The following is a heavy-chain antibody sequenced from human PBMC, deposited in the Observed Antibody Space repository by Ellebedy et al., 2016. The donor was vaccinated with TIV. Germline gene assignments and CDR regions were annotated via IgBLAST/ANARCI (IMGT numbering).Heavy chain of an antibody. D-gene: IGHD5-18*01. Sequence: MPSDTLSLTCTVSGGSISSYYWNLIRQPPGKGLEWIGYISYSGSTSYNPSLKSRVTISVDTSKNQFSLKLSSVTAADTAVFYCASGFSYGLLDYWGQGTLVAVSS. V-gene: IGHV4-59*01. J-gene: IGHJ4*02. CDR2: ISYSGST. CDR1: GGSISSYY. CDR3: ASGFSYGLLDY.